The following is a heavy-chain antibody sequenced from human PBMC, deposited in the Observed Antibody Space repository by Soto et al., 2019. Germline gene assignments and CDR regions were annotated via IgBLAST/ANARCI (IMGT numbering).Heavy chain of an antibody. CDR1: GGSFSGYF. J-gene: IGHJ6*02. CDR3: ARDRQYYHFWSGYHNEGPYGMDV. V-gene: IGHV4-34*02. D-gene: IGHD3-3*02. CDR2: INHSGGT. Sequence: QVQLQQWGAGLLKPSETLSLTCAVYGGSFSGYFWTWIRQAPGKGLEWIGKINHSGGTNYNSSLKSRVTISVDTSKNQFSLILSSVTAADTAVYYCARDRQYYHFWSGYHNEGPYGMDVWGQGTTVTVSS.